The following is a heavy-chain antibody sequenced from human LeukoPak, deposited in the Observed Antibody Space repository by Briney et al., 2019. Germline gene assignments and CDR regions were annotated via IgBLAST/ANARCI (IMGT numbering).Heavy chain of an antibody. V-gene: IGHV3-11*04. CDR2: ISSSGNTI. CDR1: GGSISSYY. D-gene: IGHD3-16*01. J-gene: IGHJ4*02. CDR3: ARGRGVDRFDY. Sequence: LSLTCTVSGGSISSYYWSWIRQPPGKGLEWISYISSSGNTIYYADSVKGRFTISRGNAKNSLYLQMNSLRAEDTAIYYCARGRGVDRFDYWGQGTLVTVSS.